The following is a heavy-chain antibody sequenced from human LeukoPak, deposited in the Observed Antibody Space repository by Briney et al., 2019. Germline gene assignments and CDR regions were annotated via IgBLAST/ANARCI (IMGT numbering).Heavy chain of an antibody. Sequence: GGSLRLSCAASGFTFSSYWMNWVRQAPGKGLVWVSRIASDGSSTTYADSVKGRFTISRDDAKNSLYLQMNSLRAEDTAVYYCARGVFWQQEHYGMDVWGQGTAVTVSS. J-gene: IGHJ6*02. V-gene: IGHV3-74*01. CDR1: GFTFSSYW. CDR3: ARGVFWQQEHYGMDV. CDR2: IASDGSST. D-gene: IGHD3-9*01.